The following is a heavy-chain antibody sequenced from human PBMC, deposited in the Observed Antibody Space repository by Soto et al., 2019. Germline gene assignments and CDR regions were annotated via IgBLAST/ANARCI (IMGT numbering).Heavy chain of an antibody. D-gene: IGHD6-19*01. V-gene: IGHV3-23*01. J-gene: IGHJ4*02. CDR3: ARRLAPSGSGWDY. CDR2: ISNSGADT. CDR1: GFSFGSYA. Sequence: PGGSLRLSCAASGFSFGSYAMIWVRQAPGKGLEWVSRISNSGADTYYTDSVRGRFIVSRDNSKNTLYLQINSLRAEDTAVYSCARRLAPSGSGWDYWGQGTPVTVSS.